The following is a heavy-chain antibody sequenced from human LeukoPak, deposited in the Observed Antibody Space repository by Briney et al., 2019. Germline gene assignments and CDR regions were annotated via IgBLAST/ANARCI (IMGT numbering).Heavy chain of an antibody. CDR1: GFTFSSYA. CDR2: ISSNGGST. V-gene: IGHV3-64*01. Sequence: GGSLRLSCAVSGFTFSSYAMHWVRQAPGKGLEYVSAISSNGGSTYYANSVKGRFTISRDNSKNTLYLQMGSLRAEDMAVYYCARDGLKQQLARDDAFDIWGQGTMVTVSS. J-gene: IGHJ3*02. CDR3: ARDGLKQQLARDDAFDI. D-gene: IGHD6-13*01.